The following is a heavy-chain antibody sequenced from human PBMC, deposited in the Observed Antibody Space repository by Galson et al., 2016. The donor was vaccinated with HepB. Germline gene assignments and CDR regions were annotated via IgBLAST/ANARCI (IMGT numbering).Heavy chain of an antibody. CDR2: DSMDGRRK. Sequence: SLRLSCAASGFTFSGYGMHWVRQAPGKGLEWLAADSMDGRRKFYADSVKGRFTISRDNSNNMLFLQMSSLRAEDTAVYYCVQGSTAPAVWGKGTTVTVSS. CDR3: VQGSTAPAV. J-gene: IGHJ6*04. D-gene: IGHD1-26*01. CDR1: GFTFSGYG. V-gene: IGHV3-30*03.